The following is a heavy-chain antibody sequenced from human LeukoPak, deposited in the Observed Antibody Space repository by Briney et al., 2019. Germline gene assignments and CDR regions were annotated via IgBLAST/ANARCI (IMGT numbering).Heavy chain of an antibody. Sequence: GGSLRLSCAASGFTFSSYAMSWVRQAPGKGLEWVSAISGSGGSTYYADSVKGRFTITRDNSKNTLYLQMNSLRAEDTAVYYCAKDLHFLSSGWYAFDYWGQGTLVTVSS. CDR2: ISGSGGST. CDR3: AKDLHFLSSGWYAFDY. V-gene: IGHV3-23*01. J-gene: IGHJ4*02. CDR1: GFTFSSYA. D-gene: IGHD6-19*01.